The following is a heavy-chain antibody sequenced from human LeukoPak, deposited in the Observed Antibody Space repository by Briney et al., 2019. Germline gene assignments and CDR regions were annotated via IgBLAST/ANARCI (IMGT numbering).Heavy chain of an antibody. V-gene: IGHV1-2*02. CDR2: INPNSGGT. CDR3: ARAVRTVGATRRIDY. Sequence: ASVKVSCKASGYTFTSYGINWVRQAPGQGLEWMGWINPNSGGTNYAQKFQGRVTMTRDTSISTAYMELSRLRSDDTAVYYCARAVRTVGATRRIDYWGQGTLVTVSS. J-gene: IGHJ4*02. D-gene: IGHD1-26*01. CDR1: GYTFTSYG.